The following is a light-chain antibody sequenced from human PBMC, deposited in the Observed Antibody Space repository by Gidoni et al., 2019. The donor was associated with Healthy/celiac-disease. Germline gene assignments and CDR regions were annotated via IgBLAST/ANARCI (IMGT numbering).Light chain of an antibody. J-gene: IGKJ3*01. CDR1: QDVSKY. V-gene: IGKV1-33*01. Sequence: DIQMTQFPSSLSASVGDRVSIICQASQDVSKYLNWYQQKPGKAPKLLIYAASNLETGVPSRFSGSGSGTDFTFTISSLQPEDLATYYCQQNDNLPLTFGPXTKVDIK. CDR2: AAS. CDR3: QQNDNLPLT.